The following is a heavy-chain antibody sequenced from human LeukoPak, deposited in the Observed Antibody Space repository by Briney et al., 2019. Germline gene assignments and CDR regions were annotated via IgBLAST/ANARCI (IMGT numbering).Heavy chain of an antibody. D-gene: IGHD6-6*01. CDR1: GFTFSSYG. J-gene: IGHJ4*02. Sequence: PGGSLRLSCAAPGFTFSSYGMHWVRQAPGKGLEWVAVISYDGSNKYYADSVKGRFTISRDNSKNTLYLQMNSLRAEDTAVYYCAKVLSSSWLVSYYFDYWGQGTLVTVSS. CDR2: ISYDGSNK. CDR3: AKVLSSSWLVSYYFDY. V-gene: IGHV3-30*18.